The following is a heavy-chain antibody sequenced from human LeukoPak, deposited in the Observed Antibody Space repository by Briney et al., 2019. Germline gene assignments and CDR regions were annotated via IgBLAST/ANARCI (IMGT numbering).Heavy chain of an antibody. CDR2: ISNSSSYI. D-gene: IGHD3-22*01. J-gene: IGHJ4*02. CDR1: GFTFISYS. V-gene: IGHV3-21*01. Sequence: PGGSPRPSLSTSGFTFISYSMNWVRPAPREWLELGSSISNSSSYIYYADSVKGRFTISRDNAKNSLYLQMNSLRAEDTAVYYCASTAGGNYDSSGYWFDYWGQGTLVTVSS. CDR3: ASTAGGNYDSSGYWFDY.